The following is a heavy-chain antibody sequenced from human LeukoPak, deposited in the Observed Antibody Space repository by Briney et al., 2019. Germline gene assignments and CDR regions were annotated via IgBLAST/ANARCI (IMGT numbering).Heavy chain of an antibody. CDR3: TTDRGGNDAFDI. D-gene: IGHD1-14*01. V-gene: IGHV3-15*01. J-gene: IGHJ3*02. CDR1: GFTFSNAW. CDR2: IKSKTDGGTT. Sequence: GGSLRLSCAASGFTFSNAWMSWVRQAPGKGLEWVGRIKSKTDGGTTDYAAPVKGRFTISRDDSKNTLYLQVNSLKTEDAAVYYCTTDRGGNDAFDIWGQGTMVTVSS.